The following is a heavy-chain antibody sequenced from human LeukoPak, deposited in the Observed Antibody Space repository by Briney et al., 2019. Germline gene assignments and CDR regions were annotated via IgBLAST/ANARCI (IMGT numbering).Heavy chain of an antibody. Sequence: GGSLRLSCAASGYTFSHYRVNWVRQAPGKGLEWVSSISSTSDYIYYADSVKGRFTISRDNTKSSLYLQMNSLRAEDTAVYYCVSGNDPDSTWEHHRHDAFDIWGQGTTVIVSS. CDR2: ISSTSDYI. V-gene: IGHV3-21*01. CDR1: GYTFSHYR. J-gene: IGHJ3*02. D-gene: IGHD1-26*01. CDR3: VSGNDPDSTWEHHRHDAFDI.